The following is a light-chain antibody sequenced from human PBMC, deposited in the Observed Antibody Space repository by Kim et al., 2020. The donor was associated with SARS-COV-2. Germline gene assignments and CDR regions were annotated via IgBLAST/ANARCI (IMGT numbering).Light chain of an antibody. V-gene: IGKV3-15*01. CDR3: QQYFNWPPYT. J-gene: IGKJ2*01. CDR2: GAS. CDR1: QSVNSD. Sequence: EIVMTQSPATLSVSPGERAALSCRASQSVNSDLAWYQHKPGQSPRLLIHGASTRATGIPARFRGSGSGTEFTLTISNLQSEDSAIYYCQQYFNWPPYTFGQETKLEI.